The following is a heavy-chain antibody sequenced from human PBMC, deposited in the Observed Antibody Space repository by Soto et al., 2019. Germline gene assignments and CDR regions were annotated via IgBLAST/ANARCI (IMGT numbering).Heavy chain of an antibody. D-gene: IGHD3-22*01. CDR1: GYTFTSYG. CDR3: ARDGRYYYDSSGYYYYGMDV. J-gene: IGHJ6*02. Sequence: GASVKVSCKASGYTFTSYGSSWVRQAPGQGLEWMGWISAYNGNTNYAQKLQGRVTMTTDTSTSTAYMELRSLRSDDTAVYYCARDGRYYYDSSGYYYYGMDVWGQGTTVTVS. CDR2: ISAYNGNT. V-gene: IGHV1-18*01.